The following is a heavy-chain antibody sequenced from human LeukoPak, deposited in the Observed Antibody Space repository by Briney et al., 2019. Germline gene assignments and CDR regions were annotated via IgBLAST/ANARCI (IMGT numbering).Heavy chain of an antibody. CDR3: TRGLIQLWIHNAMDV. D-gene: IGHD5-18*01. Sequence: PGRSLRLSCTTSGFTFGDYAMSWVRQAPGKGLEWVGFIRSKAYGGTIEYAASVKGRFTISRDDSKSIAYLQMNSLKIEDTALYYCTRGLIQLWIHNAMDVWGQGTTVTVSS. CDR2: IRSKAYGGTI. CDR1: GFTFGDYA. V-gene: IGHV3-49*04. J-gene: IGHJ6*02.